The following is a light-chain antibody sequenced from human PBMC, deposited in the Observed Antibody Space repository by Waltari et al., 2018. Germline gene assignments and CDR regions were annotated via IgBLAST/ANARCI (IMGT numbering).Light chain of an antibody. CDR2: YDP. V-gene: IGLV3-21*01. Sequence: SYVLTQPPSVSVAPGGTATITCGGNNIGRKSVDWYQQKPGQAPVLVIYYDPDRPSGIPERFSGSNSGNTATLTISRVEVGDEADFFCQVWDSGSDHKVFGGGTKLTVL. CDR1: NIGRKS. J-gene: IGLJ3*02. CDR3: QVWDSGSDHKV.